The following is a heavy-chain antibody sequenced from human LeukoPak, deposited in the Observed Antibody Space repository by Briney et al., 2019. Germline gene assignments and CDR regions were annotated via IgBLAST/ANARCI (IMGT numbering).Heavy chain of an antibody. Sequence: GGSLRLSCAASGFTFSSYAMSWVRQAPGKGLEWVSAISGSGGSTYYADSVKGRFTISRDNSKNTLYLQMNSLRAEDTAVYYCGEGKVYYDISGYPGWGKGPWVTVS. CDR3: GEGKVYYDISGYPG. V-gene: IGHV3-23*01. CDR2: ISGSGGST. CDR1: GFTFSSYA. D-gene: IGHD3-22*01. J-gene: IGHJ4*02.